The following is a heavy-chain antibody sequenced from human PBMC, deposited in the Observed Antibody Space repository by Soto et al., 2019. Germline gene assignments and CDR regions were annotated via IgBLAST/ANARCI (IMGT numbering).Heavy chain of an antibody. CDR2: ISTLSNYI. CDR1: GLTFGRYT. CDR3: ATALDTAMITSDY. Sequence: LRLSCAASGLTFGRYTMNWVRQAPGKGLEWVSSISTLSNYIFYADSVKGRFTISRDNAKNSLYLQMDSLRVEDTAVYYCATALDTAMITSDYWGQGTLVTVSS. V-gene: IGHV3-21*01. J-gene: IGHJ4*02. D-gene: IGHD5-18*01.